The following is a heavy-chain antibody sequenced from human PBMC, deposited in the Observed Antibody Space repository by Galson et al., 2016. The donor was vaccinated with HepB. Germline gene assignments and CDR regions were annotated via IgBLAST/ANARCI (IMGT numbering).Heavy chain of an antibody. V-gene: IGHV1-46*01. J-gene: IGHJ4*02. CDR1: GYTFISFY. CDR2: INPSGGST. CDR3: TRDYSGYSSGNDY. Sequence: SVKVSCKASGYTFISFYIHWVRQAPGQGLEWVGIINPSGGSTSYAPKFQGRVTMTSDASPSTVHMELTSLTPEDTAVYYCTRDYSGYSSGNDYWGQGTQVTVSS. D-gene: IGHD5-18*01.